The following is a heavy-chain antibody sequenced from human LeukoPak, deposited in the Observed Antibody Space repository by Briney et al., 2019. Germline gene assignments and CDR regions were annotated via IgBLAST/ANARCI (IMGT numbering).Heavy chain of an antibody. V-gene: IGHV3-21*01. CDR2: ISSSSTYI. D-gene: IGHD2-2*01. CDR3: ARAEYCSTTSCLPGSDGYDYYYMDV. Sequence: GGSLRLSCAASGFTFRSYSMNWVRQAPGKGLEWVSSISSSSTYIYYADSVKGRFTISRDNAKNSLFLQMNSLRADDTAVYYCARAEYCSTTSCLPGSDGYDYYYMDVWGKGTTVTVSS. CDR1: GFTFRSYS. J-gene: IGHJ6*03.